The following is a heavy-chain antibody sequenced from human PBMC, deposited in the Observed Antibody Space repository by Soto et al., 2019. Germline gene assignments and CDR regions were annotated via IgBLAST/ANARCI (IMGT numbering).Heavy chain of an antibody. CDR1: GGTFSSYA. D-gene: IGHD6-19*01. Sequence: SVKVSCKASGGTFSSYAISWVRQAPGQGLEWMGGIIPIFGTANYAQKFQGRVTITADESTSTAYMELSSLRSEDTAVYYCASGLPEPSPAVAGNAFDYWGQGTLGTV. CDR3: ASGLPEPSPAVAGNAFDY. V-gene: IGHV1-69*13. J-gene: IGHJ4*02. CDR2: IIPIFGTA.